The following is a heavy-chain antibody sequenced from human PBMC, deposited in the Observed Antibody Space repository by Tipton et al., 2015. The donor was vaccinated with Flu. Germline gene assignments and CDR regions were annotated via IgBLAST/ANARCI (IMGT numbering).Heavy chain of an antibody. Sequence: LRLSCTVSGISMTRYYWTWIRQPPGKGLEWVGHIHSSETANYNPSLKSRVSISVDTSKNQISLNLNSVTAADTAVYYCARRILFRVAEYYYYYMDVWGKGTAVTVSS. V-gene: IGHV4-4*09. J-gene: IGHJ6*03. CDR3: ARRILFRVAEYYYYYMDV. D-gene: IGHD6-19*01. CDR2: IHSSETA. CDR1: GISMTRYY.